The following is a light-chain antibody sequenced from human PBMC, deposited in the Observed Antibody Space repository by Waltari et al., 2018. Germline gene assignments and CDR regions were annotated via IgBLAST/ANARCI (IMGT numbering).Light chain of an antibody. J-gene: IGKJ1*01. Sequence: EIVMTQSPATLSVSPGERATLSCRASQSVRSKLAWYQQKPGQAPRLLIYGASTRATGIPARFSGSGSGTAFTLTISSLQSEDFAVYYCQHYNDWPPWTFGQGTKVENK. V-gene: IGKV3-15*01. CDR3: QHYNDWPPWT. CDR2: GAS. CDR1: QSVRSK.